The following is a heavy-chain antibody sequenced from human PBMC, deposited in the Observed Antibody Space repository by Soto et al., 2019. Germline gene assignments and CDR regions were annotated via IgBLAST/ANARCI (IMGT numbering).Heavy chain of an antibody. Sequence: GGSLRLSCAASGFTFSSYWMSWVRQAPGKGLEWVANIKQDGSEKYYVDSVKGRFTISRDNAKNSLYLQMNSLRAEDTAVYYCARDMSTYGDYDAFDIWGQGTMVTVSS. D-gene: IGHD4-17*01. J-gene: IGHJ3*02. CDR1: GFTFSSYW. CDR3: ARDMSTYGDYDAFDI. CDR2: IKQDGSEK. V-gene: IGHV3-7*01.